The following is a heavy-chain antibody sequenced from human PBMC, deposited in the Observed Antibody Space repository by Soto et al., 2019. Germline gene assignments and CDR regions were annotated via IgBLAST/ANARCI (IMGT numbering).Heavy chain of an antibody. CDR2: IWYDGSNK. CDR3: ARDDEYYYGSGSYYKD. Sequence: GGSLRLSCAASGFTFSSYGMHWVRQAPGKGLEWVAVIWYDGSNKYYADSVKGRFTISRDNSKNTLYLQMNSLRAEDTAVYYCARDDEYYYGSGSYYKDWGQGTLVTVSS. CDR1: GFTFSSYG. J-gene: IGHJ4*02. D-gene: IGHD3-10*01. V-gene: IGHV3-33*01.